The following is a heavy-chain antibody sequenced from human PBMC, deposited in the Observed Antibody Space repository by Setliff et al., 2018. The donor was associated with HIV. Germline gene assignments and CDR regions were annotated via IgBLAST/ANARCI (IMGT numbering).Heavy chain of an antibody. V-gene: IGHV1-24*01. D-gene: IGHD3-10*01. CDR1: GYTLTELS. CDR2: FDPEDGET. J-gene: IGHJ4*02. CDR3: ATDKHYYGSGSYYALDY. Sequence: ASVKVSCKVSGYTLTELSMHWVQQTPGKGLEWMGGFDPEDGETIYAQKFQGRVTMTEDTSTDTAYMELSSLRSEDTAVYYCATDKHYYGSGSYYALDYWGQGTLVTVSS.